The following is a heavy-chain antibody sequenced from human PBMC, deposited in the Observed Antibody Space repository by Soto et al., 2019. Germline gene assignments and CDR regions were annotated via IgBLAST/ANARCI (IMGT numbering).Heavy chain of an antibody. Sequence: SETLSLTCTVFGGSISSSSYYWGWIRQPPGKGLEWIGSIYYSGSTYYNPSLESRVTMSVDTSKKQLSLRLRSVTATDTAVYYCERLHCTSPGCVPIDPWGHGTLVNVSS. CDR1: GGSISSSSYY. CDR2: IYYSGST. J-gene: IGHJ5*02. CDR3: ERLHCTSPGCVPIDP. D-gene: IGHD2-2*01. V-gene: IGHV4-39*01.